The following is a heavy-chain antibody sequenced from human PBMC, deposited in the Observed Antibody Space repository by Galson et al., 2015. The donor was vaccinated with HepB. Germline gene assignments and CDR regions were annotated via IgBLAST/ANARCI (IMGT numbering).Heavy chain of an antibody. Sequence: SLRLSCAASGFTFSSYGMHWVRQAPGTGLEWVTYITYDGIDPNYDRSVKGRFTISRDNSKSMLYLQMDSLRAEDTAVYHCAKREARNSGPFDLWGQGALVTVSS. CDR2: ITYDGIDP. D-gene: IGHD6-19*01. V-gene: IGHV3-30*18. CDR1: GFTFSSYG. CDR3: AKREARNSGPFDL. J-gene: IGHJ4*02.